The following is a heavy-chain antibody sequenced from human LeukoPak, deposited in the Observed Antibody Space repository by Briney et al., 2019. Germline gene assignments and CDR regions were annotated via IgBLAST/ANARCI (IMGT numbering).Heavy chain of an antibody. CDR3: ARDWYHAIDY. CDR2: ISGLSGRT. Sequence: GGTLRLSCATSGFSFSSYGMSWVRQAPGKGLEWVSSISGLSGRTYYADSVKGRVTISRDNSKNTLYLRMNSLRAEDTAVYYCARDWYHAIDYWGQGTLVTVSS. J-gene: IGHJ4*02. D-gene: IGHD2-2*01. CDR1: GFSFSSYG. V-gene: IGHV3-23*01.